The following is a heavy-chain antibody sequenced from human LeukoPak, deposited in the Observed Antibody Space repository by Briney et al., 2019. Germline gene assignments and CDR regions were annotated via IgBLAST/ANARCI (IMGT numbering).Heavy chain of an antibody. Sequence: PGRSLRLSCAASGFTFDDYAMHWVRQAPGKGLEWVSGISWNSGSIGYADSVKGRFTISRDNANSTLYLQINSLRADDMALYYCTRASGYSSGAVDYWGQGTLVTVSS. CDR1: GFTFDDYA. D-gene: IGHD5-18*01. V-gene: IGHV3-9*03. CDR2: ISWNSGSI. J-gene: IGHJ4*02. CDR3: TRASGYSSGAVDY.